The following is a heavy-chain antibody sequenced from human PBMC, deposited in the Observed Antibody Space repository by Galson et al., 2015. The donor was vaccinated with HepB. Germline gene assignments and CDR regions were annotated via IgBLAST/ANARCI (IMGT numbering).Heavy chain of an antibody. CDR1: GGTFSSYA. CDR2: VIPIFGTA. V-gene: IGHV1-69*01. Sequence: SCKASGGTFSSYAISWVRQAPGQGLEWMGGVIPIFGTANYAQKFQGRVTITADESTSTAYMELSSLRSEDTAVYYCARGDHDFWSGYPGPYYYYGMDVWGQGTTVTVSS. D-gene: IGHD3-3*01. CDR3: ARGDHDFWSGYPGPYYYYGMDV. J-gene: IGHJ6*02.